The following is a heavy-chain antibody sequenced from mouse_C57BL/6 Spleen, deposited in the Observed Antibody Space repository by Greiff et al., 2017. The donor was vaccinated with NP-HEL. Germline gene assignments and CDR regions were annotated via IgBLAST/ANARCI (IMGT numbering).Heavy chain of an antibody. CDR1: GFTFSDYY. CDR2: ISNGGGST. Sequence: EVQGVESGGGLVQPGGSLKLSCAASGFTFSDYYMYWVRQTPEKRLEWVAYISNGGGSTYYPDTVKGRFTISRDNAKNTLYLQMSRLKSEDTAMYYCARRTTVADYWGQGTSVTVSS. D-gene: IGHD1-1*01. J-gene: IGHJ4*01. CDR3: ARRTTVADY. V-gene: IGHV5-12*01.